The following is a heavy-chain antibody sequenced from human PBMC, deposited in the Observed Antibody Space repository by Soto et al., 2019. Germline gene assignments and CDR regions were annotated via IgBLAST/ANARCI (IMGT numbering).Heavy chain of an antibody. CDR1: GYTFTSYD. CDR2: MNPNSGNT. CDR3: ARGRAYYYDSSGYPVDAFDI. V-gene: IGHV1-8*01. Sequence: ASVKVSCKASGYTFTSYDINWVRQATGQGLEWMGWMNPNSGNTGYARKFQGRVTMTRNISISTAYMELSSLRSEDTAVYYCARGRAYYYDSSGYPVDAFDIWGQGTMVTVSS. J-gene: IGHJ3*02. D-gene: IGHD3-22*01.